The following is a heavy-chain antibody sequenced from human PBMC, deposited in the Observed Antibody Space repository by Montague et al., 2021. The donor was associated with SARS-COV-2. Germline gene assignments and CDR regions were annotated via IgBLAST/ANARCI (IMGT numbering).Heavy chain of an antibody. CDR1: RHSGVADHW. D-gene: IGHD1-26*01. CDR3: ARKGSGRSDPAY. Sequence: SETLSLTCVVDRHSGVADHWCTSEGHTPEQQLALVGESCHTGGTKYKPSLKSRVSMSVDKSWNPFSLRLTSVTAADTAIYYCARKGSGRSDPAYWGQGTLVTVSS. J-gene: IGHJ4*02. CDR2: SCHTGGT. V-gene: IGHV4-4*02.